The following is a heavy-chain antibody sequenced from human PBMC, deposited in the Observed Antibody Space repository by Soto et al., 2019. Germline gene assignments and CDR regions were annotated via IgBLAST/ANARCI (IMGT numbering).Heavy chain of an antibody. V-gene: IGHV3-33*01. D-gene: IGHD6-19*01. CDR3: ARGRIAVPPFDS. CDR2: IWFDGSKD. Sequence: QVRLAESGGGVVQPGRSRRLSCTTSGFTFSSYGMHWVRQAPGKGLEWVAAIWFDGSKDFYGDSVKGRFFISRDNSKKTVYLQMNSLKVEDTAVYDCARGRIAVPPFDSWGRGTLVTVSP. J-gene: IGHJ5*01. CDR1: GFTFSSYG.